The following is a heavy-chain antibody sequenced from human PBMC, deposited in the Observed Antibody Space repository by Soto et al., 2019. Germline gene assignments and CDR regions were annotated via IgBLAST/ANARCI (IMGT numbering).Heavy chain of an antibody. CDR2: IKSKTDGGTT. Sequence: EVQLVESGGGLVKPGGSLRLSCAASGFTFSNAWMSWVRQAPGKGLEGVGRIKSKTDGGTTDYAAPVKGRFTISRDDSKNTLYLQMNSLKTEDTAVYYCTTPPYDYVWGSYTSWGQGTLVTVSS. CDR3: TTPPYDYVWGSYTS. D-gene: IGHD3-16*01. CDR1: GFTFSNAW. J-gene: IGHJ5*02. V-gene: IGHV3-15*01.